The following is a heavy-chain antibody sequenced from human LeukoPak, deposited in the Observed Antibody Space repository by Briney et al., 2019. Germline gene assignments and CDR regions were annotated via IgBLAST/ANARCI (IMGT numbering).Heavy chain of an antibody. CDR2: ISSSSSYI. V-gene: IGHV3-21*01. J-gene: IGHJ6*02. D-gene: IGHD3-10*01. CDR1: GFTFSSYS. CDR3: ARDSAMVRGVIIRDYYYYYGMDV. Sequence: GRSLRLSCAASGFTFSSYSMNWVRQAPGKGLEWVSSISSSSSYIYYADSVKGRFTISRDNAKNSLYLQMNSLRAEDTAVYYCARDSAMVRGVIIRDYYYYYGMDVWGQGTTVTVSS.